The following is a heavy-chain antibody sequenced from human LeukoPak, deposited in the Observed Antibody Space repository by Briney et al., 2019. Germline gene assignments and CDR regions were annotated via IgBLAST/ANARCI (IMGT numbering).Heavy chain of an antibody. V-gene: IGHV1-2*02. D-gene: IGHD3-10*01. CDR3: AREPRGGQIDY. J-gene: IGHJ4*02. CDR2: INPNSGVT. Sequence: ASVKVSCKASGYTSTGYYMHWVRQAPGQGLEWMGWINPNSGVTNYGQKFQGRVTMTRDTSISTAYMELSSLRSDDTAVYYCAREPRGGQIDYWGQGTLVTVSS. CDR1: GYTSTGYY.